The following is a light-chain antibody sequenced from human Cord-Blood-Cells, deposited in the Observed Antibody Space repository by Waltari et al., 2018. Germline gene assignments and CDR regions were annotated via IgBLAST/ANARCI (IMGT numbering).Light chain of an antibody. CDR2: DVS. V-gene: IGLV2-11*01. Sequence: QSALTQPRSVSGSPGQSVTLSCSGTSSDVGACNYVSWYQQHPGKAPKLMIYDVSKRPSGVPDRFSGSKSGNTASLTISGLQAEDEADYYCCSYAGSYTWVFGGGTKLTVL. CDR1: SSDVGACNY. J-gene: IGLJ3*02. CDR3: CSYAGSYTWV.